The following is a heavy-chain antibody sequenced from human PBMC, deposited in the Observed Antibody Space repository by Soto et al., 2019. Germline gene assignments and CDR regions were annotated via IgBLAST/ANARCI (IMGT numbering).Heavy chain of an antibody. V-gene: IGHV2-5*02. CDR2: IYWDDDK. CDR3: AHRDLEYSSSSPFDY. CDR1: GFSLSTGEVG. D-gene: IGHD6-6*01. Sequence: QITLKESGPTLVKPTQTLTLTCTFSGFSLSTGEVGVGWIRQPPGKALEWLALIYWDDDKRYSPSLESRLTIXXDXSXXQVVLTMPNMDPVDTATYYCAHRDLEYSSSSPFDYWGQGTLVTVSS. J-gene: IGHJ4*02.